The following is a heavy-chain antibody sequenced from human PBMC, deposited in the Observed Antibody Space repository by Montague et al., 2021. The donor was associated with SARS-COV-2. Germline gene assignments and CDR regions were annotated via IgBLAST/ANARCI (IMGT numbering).Heavy chain of an antibody. CDR3: AREPRVGPPPSIYYCIDD. CDR1: GGSISSGGYY. CDR2: IYYSGST. D-gene: IGHD1-26*01. Sequence: TLSLTCTVSGGSISSGGYYWSWIRQHPGKGLEWIGYIYYSGSTYYNPSLKSRVTISVDTSKNQFSLKLSSVTAADTAVYYCAREPRVGPPPSIYYCIDDWGQGTMVTVSS. J-gene: IGHJ6*02. V-gene: IGHV4-31*03.